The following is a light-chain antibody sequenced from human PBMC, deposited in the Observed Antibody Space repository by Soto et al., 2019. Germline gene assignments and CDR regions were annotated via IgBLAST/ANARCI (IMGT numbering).Light chain of an antibody. V-gene: IGLV1-40*01. CDR3: QSYDSSLSGYV. CDR1: SSNIGAGYD. Sequence: QCVLTQPAAVSGAAGQGGTISCTGSSSNIGAGYDVHWYQQLPGTAPKLLIYGNSNRPSGVPDRFSGSKSGTSASLAITGLQAEDEANYYCQSYDSSLSGYVFGTGTKVTVL. J-gene: IGLJ1*01. CDR2: GNS.